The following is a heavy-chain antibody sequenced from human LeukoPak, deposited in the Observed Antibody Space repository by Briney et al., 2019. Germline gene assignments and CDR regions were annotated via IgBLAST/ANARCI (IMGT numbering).Heavy chain of an antibody. V-gene: IGHV3-48*03. J-gene: IGHJ4*02. D-gene: IGHD6-6*01. CDR1: GFTFSSYE. Sequence: GGSLRLSCAASGFTFSSYEMNWVRQAPGKGLEWVSYISSSGSTIYYADSVKGRFTISRDNAKNSLYLQMNSLRAEDTAVYYCARSGWYSSSSPFDYWAREPWSPSPQ. CDR3: ARSGWYSSSSPFDY. CDR2: ISSSGSTI.